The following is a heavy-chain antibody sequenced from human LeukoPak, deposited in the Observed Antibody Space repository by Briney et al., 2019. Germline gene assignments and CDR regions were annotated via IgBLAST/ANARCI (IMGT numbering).Heavy chain of an antibody. V-gene: IGHV1-18*01. CDR1: GYTFTGYG. D-gene: IGHD3-22*01. CDR2: ISAYNGNT. J-gene: IGHJ4*02. CDR3: ARDYYYDSSGYYVG. Sequence: ASVKVSCKTSGYTFTGYGISWVRQAPGQGLEWMGWISAYNGNTNYAQKLQGRVTMTTDTSTSTAYMELRSLRSDDTAVYYCARDYYYDSSGYYVGWGQGTLVSVPS.